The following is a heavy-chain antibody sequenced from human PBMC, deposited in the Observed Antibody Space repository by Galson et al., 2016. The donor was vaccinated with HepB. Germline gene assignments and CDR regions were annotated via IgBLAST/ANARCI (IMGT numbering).Heavy chain of an antibody. V-gene: IGHV1-69*13. D-gene: IGHD1-7*01. J-gene: IGHJ5*01. CDR1: GGTFGSYT. Sequence: SVKVSCKASGGTFGSYTISWVRQAPGQGLEWMGGIIPLYDTTKYAQKFQDRVTITADESTTTAYMELSSLTSEDTAIYYCARNSGMTGTNWFDPWGQGTTVTVSS. CDR3: ARNSGMTGTNWFDP. CDR2: IIPLYDTT.